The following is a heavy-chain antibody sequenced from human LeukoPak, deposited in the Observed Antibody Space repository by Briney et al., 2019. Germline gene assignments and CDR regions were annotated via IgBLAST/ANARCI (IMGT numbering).Heavy chain of an antibody. CDR1: GYTFTGQY. Sequence: ASVKVSCKASGYTFTGQYLYWARQTPGQGLEWMGWINPKTGDTDSAQNFQGRVTMTRDTSISTVYVELSRLTSDDTAVYYCARGYYGMDVWGQGTTVTVSS. CDR2: INPKTGDT. V-gene: IGHV1-2*02. CDR3: ARGYYGMDV. J-gene: IGHJ6*02.